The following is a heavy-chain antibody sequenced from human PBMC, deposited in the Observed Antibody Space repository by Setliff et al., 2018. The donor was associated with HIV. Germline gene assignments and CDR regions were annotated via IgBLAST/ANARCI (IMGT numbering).Heavy chain of an antibody. V-gene: IGHV4-59*08. J-gene: IGHJ4*02. CDR3: ARHKSQPYYFDY. Sequence: PSETLSLTCTVSGGSISSYYWSWIRQPPGKGLEWIGYIYYSGSTNYNPSLKGRVTISVDTSKNQFSLKLSSVTAADTAVYYCARHKSQPYYFDYWGQGTLVTVSS. CDR1: GGSISSYY. CDR2: IYYSGST.